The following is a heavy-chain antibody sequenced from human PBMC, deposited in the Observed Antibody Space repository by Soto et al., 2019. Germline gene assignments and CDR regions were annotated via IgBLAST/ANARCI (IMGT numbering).Heavy chain of an antibody. Sequence: QVQLQESGPGLVKPSETLSLTCTVSGGSISSYYWCWIRQPPGMGLEWIGYIYYSGSTNYNPSLKSRVTISVDTSKNQFSLKLSSVTAADTAVYYCARRWGYAFDIWGQGTMVTVSS. CDR1: GGSISSYY. D-gene: IGHD1-26*01. V-gene: IGHV4-59*08. J-gene: IGHJ3*02. CDR3: ARRWGYAFDI. CDR2: IYYSGST.